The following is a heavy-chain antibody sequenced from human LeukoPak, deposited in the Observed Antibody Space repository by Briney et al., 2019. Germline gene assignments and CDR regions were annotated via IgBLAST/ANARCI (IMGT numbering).Heavy chain of an antibody. CDR3: ARVWWASHYYYYMDV. V-gene: IGHV1-69*13. J-gene: IGHJ6*03. D-gene: IGHD4/OR15-4a*01. CDR2: IIPIFGTA. CDR1: GGTFSSYA. Sequence: SVKVSCKASGGTFSSYAISWVRQAPGQGPEWMGGIIPIFGTANYAQKFQGRVTITADESTSTAYMELSSLRSDDTAVYYCARVWWASHYYYYMDVWGKGTTVTISS.